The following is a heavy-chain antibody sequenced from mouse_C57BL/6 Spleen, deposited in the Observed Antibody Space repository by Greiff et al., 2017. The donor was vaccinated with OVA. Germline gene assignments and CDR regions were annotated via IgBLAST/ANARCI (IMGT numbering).Heavy chain of an antibody. Sequence: LMESGAELVRPGASVTLSCKASGYTFTDYEMHWVKQTPVHGLEWIGAIDPETGGTAYNQKFKGKAILTADKSSSTAYMELRSLTSEDSAVYYCTRMNDVGYFDVWGTGTTVTVSS. J-gene: IGHJ1*03. CDR2: IDPETGGT. CDR1: GYTFTDYE. V-gene: IGHV1-15*01. D-gene: IGHD2-12*01. CDR3: TRMNDVGYFDV.